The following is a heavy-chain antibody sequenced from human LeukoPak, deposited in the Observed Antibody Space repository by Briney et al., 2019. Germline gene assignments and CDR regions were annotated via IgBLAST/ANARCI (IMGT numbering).Heavy chain of an antibody. CDR1: GGSISSGGYY. D-gene: IGHD2/OR15-2a*01. V-gene: IGHV4-31*03. CDR3: ARSEYLFPRHRAFNWFDP. J-gene: IGHJ5*02. Sequence: SETPSLTCTVSGGSISSGGYYWSWIRQHPGKGLEWIGNIYYSGSTYYNPSLKSRVTISVDTSKNQFSLKLSSVTAADTAVYYCARSEYLFPRHRAFNWFDPWGQGTLVTVSS. CDR2: IYYSGST.